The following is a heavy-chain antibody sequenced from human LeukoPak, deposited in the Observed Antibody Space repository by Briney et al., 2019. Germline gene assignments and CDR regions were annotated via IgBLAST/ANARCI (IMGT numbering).Heavy chain of an antibody. CDR1: GGSVTSGTYY. Sequence: SETLSLTCTVSGGSVTSGTYYWSWIRQPPGKGLERIGYISYNGRTNYSPSLKSRVTISVDTSKNQFSLKLTSVTAADTAVYYCAGVSSGTYYFNFWGQGTLVTVSS. D-gene: IGHD1-26*01. CDR3: AGVSSGTYYFNF. CDR2: ISYNGRT. J-gene: IGHJ4*02. V-gene: IGHV4-61*01.